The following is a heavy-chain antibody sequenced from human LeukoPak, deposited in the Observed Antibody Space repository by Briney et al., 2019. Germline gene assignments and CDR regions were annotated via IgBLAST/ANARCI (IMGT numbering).Heavy chain of an antibody. CDR1: GFTFSSYA. Sequence: GGSLRLSCAAPGFTFSSYAMHWVRQAPGKGLEWVAVISYDGSNKYYADSVKGRFTISRDNSKNTLYLQMNSLRAEDTAVYYCAREFRDSSSWYAPRDFDYWGQGTLVTVSS. CDR3: AREFRDSSSWYAPRDFDY. V-gene: IGHV3-30-3*01. CDR2: ISYDGSNK. D-gene: IGHD6-13*01. J-gene: IGHJ4*02.